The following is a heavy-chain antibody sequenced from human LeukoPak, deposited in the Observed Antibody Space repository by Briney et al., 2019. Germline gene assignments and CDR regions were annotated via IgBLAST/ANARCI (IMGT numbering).Heavy chain of an antibody. CDR3: ARGGSSVTTSYFDY. CDR2: IYYSGST. CDR1: GGSISSGGYS. D-gene: IGHD4-4*01. J-gene: IGHJ4*02. Sequence: SSETLSLTCTVSGGSISSGGYSWSWIRQHPGKGLEWIGYIYYSGSTYYNPSLKSRVTISVDTSKNQFSLKLSSVTAADTAVYYCARGGSSVTTSYFDYWGQGTLVTVSS. V-gene: IGHV4-31*03.